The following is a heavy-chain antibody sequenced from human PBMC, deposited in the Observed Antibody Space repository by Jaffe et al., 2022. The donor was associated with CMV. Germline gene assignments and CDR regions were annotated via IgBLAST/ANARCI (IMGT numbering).Heavy chain of an antibody. V-gene: IGHV1-3*01. CDR1: GYTFTSYA. Sequence: QVQLVQSGAEVKKPGASVKVSCKASGYTFTSYAMHWVRQAPGQRLEWMGWINAGNGNTKYSQKFQGRVTITRDTSASTAYMELSSLRSEDTAVYYCARAPRGYYDSSGYYYPEYFQHWGQGTLVTVSS. CDR2: INAGNGNT. J-gene: IGHJ1*01. CDR3: ARAPRGYYDSSGYYYPEYFQH. D-gene: IGHD3-22*01.